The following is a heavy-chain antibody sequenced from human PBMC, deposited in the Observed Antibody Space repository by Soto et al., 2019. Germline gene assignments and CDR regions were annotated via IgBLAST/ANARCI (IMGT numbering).Heavy chain of an antibody. CDR3: AKSPRDPVYDYVWGSYRYYFDY. V-gene: IGHV3-23*01. J-gene: IGHJ4*02. D-gene: IGHD3-16*02. CDR2: ISGSGGST. CDR1: GFTFSSYA. Sequence: PGGSLRLSCAASGFTFSSYAMSWVRQAPGKGLEWVSAISGSGGSTYYADSVKGRFTISRDNSKNTLYLQMNSLRAEDTAVYYCAKSPRDPVYDYVWGSYRYYFDYWGQGTLVTVSS.